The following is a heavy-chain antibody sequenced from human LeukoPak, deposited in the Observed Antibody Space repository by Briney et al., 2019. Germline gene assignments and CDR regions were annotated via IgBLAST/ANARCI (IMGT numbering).Heavy chain of an antibody. V-gene: IGHV3-21*01. J-gene: IGHJ4*02. CDR2: ISSSSSYI. CDR3: ARSITMIGSY. D-gene: IGHD3-22*01. Sequence: GGSLRLSCAASGFSFSSHSMNWVRQAPGKGLEWVSSISSSSSYIYYADSVKGRFTISRDNAKNSLYLQMNSLRAEDTAVYYCARSITMIGSYWGQGTLVTVSS. CDR1: GFSFSSHS.